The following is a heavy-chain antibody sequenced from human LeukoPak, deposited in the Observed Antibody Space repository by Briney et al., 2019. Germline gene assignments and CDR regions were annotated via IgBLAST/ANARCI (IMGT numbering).Heavy chain of an antibody. CDR1: GFTFSSYG. J-gene: IGHJ6*03. D-gene: IGHD3-3*01. V-gene: IGHV3-30*02. CDR3: AKAPVLRFLEWLSDYYYMDV. Sequence: PGGSLRLSCAASGFTFSSYGMHWVRQAPGKGLEWVAFIRYDGSNKYYADSVKGRFTISRDNSKNTLYLQMNSLRAEDTAVYYCAKAPVLRFLEWLSDYYYMDVWGKGTTVTVSS. CDR2: IRYDGSNK.